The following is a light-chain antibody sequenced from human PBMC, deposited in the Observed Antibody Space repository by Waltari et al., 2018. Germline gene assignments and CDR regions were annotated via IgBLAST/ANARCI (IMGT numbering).Light chain of an antibody. J-gene: IGKJ5*01. CDR1: QNVYTN. V-gene: IGKV3-15*01. CDR2: RAS. CDR3: QQYNNWPPIT. Sequence: EVVMTQSPDTLSVSQGERATLSCRASQNVYTNLAWYQQSPGQPPRLLIFRASTRASGIPARFSGSGSGTEFTLTISSLQSEDSAVYYCQQYNNWPPITFGQGTRLEIK.